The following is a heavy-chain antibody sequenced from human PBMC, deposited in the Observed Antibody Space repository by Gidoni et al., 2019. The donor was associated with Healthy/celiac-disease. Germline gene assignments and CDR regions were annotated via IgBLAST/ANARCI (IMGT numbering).Heavy chain of an antibody. D-gene: IGHD3-3*01. J-gene: IGHJ5*02. V-gene: IGHV3-21*01. CDR2: ISSSSSYI. CDR1: GFTFSSYS. Sequence: EVQLVESGGGLVKPGGSLRLSCAASGFTFSSYSMTWVRQAPGKGLEWVSSISSSSSYIYYADSVKGRFTITRDNAKNSLYLQMNSLRAEDTAVYYCARERGSDFWSGYSTGSWFDPWGQGTLVTVSS. CDR3: ARERGSDFWSGYSTGSWFDP.